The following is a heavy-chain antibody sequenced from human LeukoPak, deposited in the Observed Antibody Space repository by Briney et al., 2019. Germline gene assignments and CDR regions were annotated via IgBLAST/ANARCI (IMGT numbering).Heavy chain of an antibody. Sequence: GKSLRLSCAASGFTFSSYGMHWVRQAPGKGLEWVAVISYDGSNQYYADSVKGRFTISRDNSKNTLCLQMNSLRAEDTAVYYCARGSATGLAYWGQGNLVTVSS. D-gene: IGHD1-14*01. CDR1: GFTFSSYG. CDR3: ARGSATGLAY. CDR2: ISYDGSNQ. V-gene: IGHV3-30*03. J-gene: IGHJ4*02.